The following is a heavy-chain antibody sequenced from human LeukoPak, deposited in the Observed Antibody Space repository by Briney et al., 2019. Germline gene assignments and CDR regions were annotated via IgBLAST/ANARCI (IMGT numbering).Heavy chain of an antibody. Sequence: GGSLRLSCAASGFTFSSYEMNWVRQAPGKGLEWVSYISSSGSTIYYADSVKGRFTISRDNAKNSLYLQMNSLRAEDTAVYYCARDAPYYYDSSGYSDYWGQGTLVTVSS. CDR2: ISSSGSTI. CDR3: ARDAPYYYDSSGYSDY. J-gene: IGHJ4*02. CDR1: GFTFSSYE. D-gene: IGHD3-22*01. V-gene: IGHV3-48*03.